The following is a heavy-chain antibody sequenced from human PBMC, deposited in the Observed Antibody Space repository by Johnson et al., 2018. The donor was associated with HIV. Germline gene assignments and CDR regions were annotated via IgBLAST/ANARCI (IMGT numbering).Heavy chain of an antibody. D-gene: IGHD4-23*01. V-gene: IGHV3-30*18. Sequence: QVQLVESGGGLVQPGGSLRISCAASGFTFSSFWMTWVRQAPGKGLEWVAVISYDGSNKYYADSVEGRFTISRDNSKNTLYLQMNSLRAEDTAVYYCAKESETYGGNIGFEHPFDIWGQGTMVTVSS. CDR2: ISYDGSNK. J-gene: IGHJ3*02. CDR3: AKESETYGGNIGFEHPFDI. CDR1: GFTFSSFW.